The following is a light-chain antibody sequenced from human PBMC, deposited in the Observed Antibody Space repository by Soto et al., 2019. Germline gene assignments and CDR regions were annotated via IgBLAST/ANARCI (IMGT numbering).Light chain of an antibody. CDR1: QILSNKY. Sequence: EIVLTQSPGTLSVATGERATLSCRASQILSNKYLAWYQQKPGQAPRLLPYDASTWATCIPDRFTGSGSGTDLTLTISRLEPEAFAAYYCHHYGDSPRTFGQGTLLEIK. V-gene: IGKV3-20*01. CDR2: DAS. J-gene: IGKJ5*01. CDR3: HHYGDSPRT.